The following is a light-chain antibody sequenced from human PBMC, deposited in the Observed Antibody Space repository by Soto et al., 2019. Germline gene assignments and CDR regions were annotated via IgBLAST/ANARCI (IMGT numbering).Light chain of an antibody. V-gene: IGKV1-12*01. CDR1: QGINTW. CDR3: QRANSFPLT. Sequence: DIQMTQSPSSVSASVGDRVTITCRASQGINTWLAGYQQKPGKAPKLLIYAASSLQSGVPSRFSGSRPGTDFTLTISSLQPEDVATYFCQRANSFPLTFGGGTKVEIK. CDR2: AAS. J-gene: IGKJ4*01.